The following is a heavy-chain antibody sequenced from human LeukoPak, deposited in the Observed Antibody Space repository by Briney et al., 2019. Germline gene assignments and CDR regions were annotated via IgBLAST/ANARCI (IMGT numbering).Heavy chain of an antibody. CDR3: ASRGITTYYYGSGSYPYYFDY. CDR1: GYSFISYW. CDR2: IYPGDSDT. J-gene: IGHJ4*02. D-gene: IGHD3-10*01. Sequence: GGSLQISGKGSGYSFISYWIGWVRQMPGKGLEGMGIIYPGDSDTRYSPSCQGQVTIPADKSLNTAYLQWSSLKASDTAMYYCASRGITTYYYGSGSYPYYFDYWGQGTLVTVSS. V-gene: IGHV5-51*01.